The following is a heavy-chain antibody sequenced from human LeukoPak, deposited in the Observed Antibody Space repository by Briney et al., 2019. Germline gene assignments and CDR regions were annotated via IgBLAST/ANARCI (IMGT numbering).Heavy chain of an antibody. CDR3: AKERDTAMVTIDY. D-gene: IGHD5-18*01. J-gene: IGHJ4*02. CDR2: IRYDGSNK. V-gene: IGHV3-30*02. CDR1: GFTFSSFA. Sequence: GGSLRLSCVASGFTFSSFAMHWVRQAPGKGLEWVAFIRYDGSNKYYADSVKGRFTISRDNSKNTLYLQMNSLRAEDTAVYYCAKERDTAMVTIDYWGQGTLVTVSS.